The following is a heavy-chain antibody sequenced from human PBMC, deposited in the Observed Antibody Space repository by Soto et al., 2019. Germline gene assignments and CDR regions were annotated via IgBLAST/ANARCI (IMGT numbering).Heavy chain of an antibody. CDR1: GFTFSDHY. J-gene: IGHJ4*02. Sequence: GGSLRLSCAASGFTFSDHYMTWIRQAPGKGLEWISYIDGSGNIINYADSVKGRFTISRDDAKNSLYLQMNSLRDKDTAVYYCTRDPRLADFLGQGTLVTVSS. CDR3: TRDPRLADF. V-gene: IGHV3-11*01. CDR2: IDGSGNII.